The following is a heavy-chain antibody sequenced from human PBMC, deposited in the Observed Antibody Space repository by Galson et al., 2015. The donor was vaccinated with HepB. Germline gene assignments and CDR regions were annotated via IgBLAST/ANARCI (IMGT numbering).Heavy chain of an antibody. CDR3: AGRAVWFGELFDTVDI. CDR1: GYTFSTYY. CDR2: VSPINGST. J-gene: IGHJ3*02. V-gene: IGHV1-46*01. Sequence: SVKVSCKASGYTFSTYYMHWVRQAPGQGLEWMGTVSPINGSTTYAQKFEDRVRMTRDTSTKTVYMELSTLRSEDTAVYYCAGRAVWFGELFDTVDIWGQGTMVTVSS. D-gene: IGHD3-10*01.